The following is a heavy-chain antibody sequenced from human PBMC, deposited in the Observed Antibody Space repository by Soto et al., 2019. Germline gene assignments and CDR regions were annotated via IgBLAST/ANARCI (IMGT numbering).Heavy chain of an antibody. CDR3: ARDLTGNDYYYYGMDV. J-gene: IGHJ6*02. D-gene: IGHD7-27*01. CDR2: IIPIFGTA. Sequence: QVQLVQSGAEVKKPGSSVKVSCKASGGTFSSYAISWVRQAPGQGLEWMGGIIPIFGTANYAQKFQGRVTITADESTSTAYMGLSSLRSEDTAVYYCARDLTGNDYYYYGMDVWGQGTTVTVSS. CDR1: GGTFSSYA. V-gene: IGHV1-69*12.